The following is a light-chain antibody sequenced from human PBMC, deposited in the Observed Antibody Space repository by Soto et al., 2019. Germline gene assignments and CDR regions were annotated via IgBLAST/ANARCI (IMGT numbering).Light chain of an antibody. V-gene: IGKV3-20*01. CDR1: QSVRSSF. CDR2: GAS. CDR3: QQYGNSPWT. J-gene: IGKJ1*01. Sequence: EIVLTQSPGTLSLSPGERGTLSCRASQSVRSSFLAWYQQKPGQAPRLLIYGASTRATGIPDRFSGSGSGTDFTLTISRLETEEFAVYYCQQYGNSPWTFGQGTEVDI.